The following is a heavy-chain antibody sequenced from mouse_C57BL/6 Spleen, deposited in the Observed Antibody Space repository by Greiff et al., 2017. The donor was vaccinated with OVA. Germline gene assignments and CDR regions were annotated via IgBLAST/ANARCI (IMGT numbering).Heavy chain of an antibody. Sequence: QVQLQQSGAELVMPGASVKLSCKASGYTFTSYWMHWVKQRPGQGLEWIGEIDPSDSYTNYNQKFKGKSTLTVDKSSSTAYMQLSSLTSEDSAVYYCAREASFGNSDDWGQGTTLTVSS. V-gene: IGHV1-69*01. J-gene: IGHJ2*01. CDR2: IDPSDSYT. CDR1: GYTFTSYW. D-gene: IGHD2-10*01. CDR3: AREASFGNSDD.